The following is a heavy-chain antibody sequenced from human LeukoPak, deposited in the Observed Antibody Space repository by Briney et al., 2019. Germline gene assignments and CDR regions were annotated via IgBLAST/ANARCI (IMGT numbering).Heavy chain of an antibody. CDR2: IRSKANSYAT. CDR1: GFTFSGSA. CDR3: AELGITMIGGV. J-gene: IGHJ6*04. V-gene: IGHV3-73*01. D-gene: IGHD3-10*02. Sequence: GGSLKLSCAASGFTFSGSAMHWVRQASGKGLEWVGRIRSKANSYATAYAASVKGRFTISRDDSKNTAYLQMNSLRAEDTAVYYCAELGITMIGGVWGKGTTVTISS.